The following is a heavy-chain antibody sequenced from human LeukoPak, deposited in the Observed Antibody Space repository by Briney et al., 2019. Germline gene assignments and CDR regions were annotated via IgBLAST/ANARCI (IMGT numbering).Heavy chain of an antibody. CDR2: ISGSGGST. V-gene: IGHV3-23*01. Sequence: GGSLRLSCAASGFTFSSYAMSWVRQAPGKGLEWVSAISGSGGSTYYADSVKGRFTISRDNSKNTLYLRMNSLRAEDTAVYYCAKDLPPYYYDSSGYFDYWGQGTLVTVSS. CDR1: GFTFSSYA. D-gene: IGHD3-22*01. CDR3: AKDLPPYYYDSSGYFDY. J-gene: IGHJ4*02.